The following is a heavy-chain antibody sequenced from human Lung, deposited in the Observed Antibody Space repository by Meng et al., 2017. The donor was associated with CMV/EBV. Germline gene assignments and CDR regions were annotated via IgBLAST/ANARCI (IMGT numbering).Heavy chain of an antibody. Sequence: QVQLQEAGPGLVKQSETPALTCTVSGGSISSYYWSWLRQSAGKGLEWIGRIYTSGTTIYNPSLKSRLTLSLDTSKNQFSLKLNSVTAADTAVYYCARAEADTGNFDYWGQGTLVTGSS. CDR3: ARAEADTGNFDY. D-gene: IGHD6-19*01. J-gene: IGHJ4*02. CDR1: GGSISSYY. V-gene: IGHV4-4*07. CDR2: IYTSGTT.